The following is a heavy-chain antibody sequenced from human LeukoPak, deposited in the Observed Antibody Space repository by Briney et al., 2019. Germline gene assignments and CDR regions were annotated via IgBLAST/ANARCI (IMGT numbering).Heavy chain of an antibody. CDR2: ISYDGSNK. CDR1: RFTFSNYW. CDR3: AREYGDFDY. V-gene: IGHV3-30*03. J-gene: IGHJ4*02. Sequence: GGSLRLSCAASRFTFSNYWMSWVRQAPGKGLEWVAVISYDGSNKYYADSVKGRFTISRDNSKNTLYLQMNSLRAEDTAVYYCAREYGDFDYWGQGTLVTVSS. D-gene: IGHD3-10*01.